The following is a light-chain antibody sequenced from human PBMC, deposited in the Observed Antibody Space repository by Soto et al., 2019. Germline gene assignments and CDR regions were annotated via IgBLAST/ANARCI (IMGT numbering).Light chain of an antibody. CDR2: DVS. CDR3: SSYTSRSTGV. Sequence: QSALTQPASVSGSPGQSITISCTGTSSDVGTYNSVSWYQQFPGKVPKLMIYDVSNRPSGVSNRFSGSKSGNTASLTISGLQAEDEADYYCSSYTSRSTGVFGTGTELTVL. J-gene: IGLJ1*01. V-gene: IGLV2-14*01. CDR1: SSDVGTYNS.